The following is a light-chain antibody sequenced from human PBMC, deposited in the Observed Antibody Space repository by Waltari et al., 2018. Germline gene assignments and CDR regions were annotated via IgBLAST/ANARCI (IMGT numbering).Light chain of an antibody. CDR1: SRDVGGYDF. CDR2: DVS. V-gene: IGLV2-14*03. CDR3: SSYSTIGTPWV. J-gene: IGLJ3*02. Sequence: QSALTQPASVSGSPGQSVTLSCTGRSRDVGGYDFVSGYHQHPGKAPKLMIYDVSSRPSAVSYRFSGSKSGNTASLTISGLRAEDEADYYCSSYSTIGTPWVFGGGTKLTVL.